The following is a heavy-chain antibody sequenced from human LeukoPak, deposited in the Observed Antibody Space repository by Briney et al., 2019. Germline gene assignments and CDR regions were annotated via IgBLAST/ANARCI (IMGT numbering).Heavy chain of an antibody. CDR2: IYSGGST. CDR1: GFTVSSNY. D-gene: IGHD6-13*01. Sequence: GGSLRLSCAASGFTVSSNYMSWVRQAPGKGLEWVSVIYSGGSTYYADSVKGRFTISRDNSKNTLYLQMNSLRAEDTAVYYCARGYSSSWSYYYYGMDVWGQGTTVTVSS. J-gene: IGHJ6*02. V-gene: IGHV3-53*01. CDR3: ARGYSSSWSYYYYGMDV.